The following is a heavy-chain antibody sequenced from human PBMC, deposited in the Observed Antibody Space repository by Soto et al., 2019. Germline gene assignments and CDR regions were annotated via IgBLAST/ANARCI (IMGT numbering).Heavy chain of an antibody. Sequence: EVQLLESGGGLVQSGGSLRLSCTASGFSFSSYVMSWVRQAPGKGLEWVSEISADDGSTYYADSVKGRFTIYRENSKNTVDLQMNSLRADDTAVYYCAKAGYSFFFDYWGQGTLVTVSS. V-gene: IGHV3-23*01. CDR3: AKAGYSFFFDY. J-gene: IGHJ4*02. CDR1: GFSFSSYV. D-gene: IGHD5-18*01. CDR2: ISADDGST.